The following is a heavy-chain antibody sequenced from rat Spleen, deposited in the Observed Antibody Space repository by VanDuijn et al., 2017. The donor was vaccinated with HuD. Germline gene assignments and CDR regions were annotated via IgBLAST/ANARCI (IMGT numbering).Heavy chain of an antibody. V-gene: IGHV5S13*01. Sequence: EVQLVESGGGLVQPGWSLKLSCAASGFAFSNYYMAWVRQAPTKGLEWVAYISTGGTNTYFRDSVKGRFTISRDNPKNTQYLQMDSLRSEDTATYFCARGSSGYDYWGQGVMVTVSS. CDR3: ARGSSGYDY. CDR2: ISTGGTNT. CDR1: GFAFSNYY. J-gene: IGHJ2*01. D-gene: IGHD4-3*01.